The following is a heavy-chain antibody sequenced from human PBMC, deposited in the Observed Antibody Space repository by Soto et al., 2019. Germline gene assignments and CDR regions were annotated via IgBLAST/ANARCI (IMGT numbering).Heavy chain of an antibody. CDR3: ARDGGGTRGYFAF. D-gene: IGHD2-15*01. J-gene: IGHJ4*02. CDR2: IYYSGST. CDR1: GGSISSGGYY. V-gene: IGHV4-31*03. Sequence: SETLSLTCTVSGGSISSGGYYWSWIRQHPGKGLEWIGYIYYSGSTYYNPSLKSRVTISVDTSKNQFSLKLSSVTAADTAVYYCARDGGGTRGYFAFWGQGTLVTVSS.